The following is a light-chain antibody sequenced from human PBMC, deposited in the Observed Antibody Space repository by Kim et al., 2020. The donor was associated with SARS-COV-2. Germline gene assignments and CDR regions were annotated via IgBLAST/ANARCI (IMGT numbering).Light chain of an antibody. J-gene: IGKJ1*01. V-gene: IGKV1D-16*01. CDR1: QGVRSW. CDR2: AAS. Sequence: DIQMTQSPSSVSAAIGDRVTITCRASQGVRSWLAWYQQKPGKAPKYLIYAASSLQSGVPSRFSGSGFGTEFTLTISSLQPEDFATYYCQQYDNYPRTFGQGTKVDIK. CDR3: QQYDNYPRT.